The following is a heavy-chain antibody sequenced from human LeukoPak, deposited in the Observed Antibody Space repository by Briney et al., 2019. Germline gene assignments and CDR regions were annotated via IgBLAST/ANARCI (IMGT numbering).Heavy chain of an antibody. CDR1: GFTFSSYA. CDR2: ISSNGGNT. J-gene: IGHJ3*02. CDR3: ARDRPMGWFGELSAFDI. Sequence: GGSLRLSCAASGFTFSSYAMHWVRQAPGKGLEYISGISSNGGNTYYANSVKGRFTISRDNSKNTLYLQMGSLRAEDMAVYYCARDRPMGWFGELSAFDIGGQGTMVPVSS. V-gene: IGHV3-64*01. D-gene: IGHD3-10*01.